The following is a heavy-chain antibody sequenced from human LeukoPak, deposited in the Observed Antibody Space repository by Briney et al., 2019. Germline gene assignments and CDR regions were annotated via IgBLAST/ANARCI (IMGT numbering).Heavy chain of an antibody. CDR3: AKDLSSSWYPPATTFDY. CDR2: IDGSGGST. Sequence: GGSLRLSCAGSGFTFSGYAMSWVRQAPGKGLEWVSSIDGSGGSTFYADSVKGRFTISRDNSKNTLYLQMNSLRAEDTAVYYCAKDLSSSWYPPATTFDYWGQGTLVTVSS. D-gene: IGHD6-13*01. J-gene: IGHJ4*02. CDR1: GFTFSGYA. V-gene: IGHV3-23*01.